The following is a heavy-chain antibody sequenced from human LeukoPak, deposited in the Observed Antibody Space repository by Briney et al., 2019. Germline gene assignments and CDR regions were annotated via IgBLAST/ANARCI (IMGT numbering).Heavy chain of an antibody. V-gene: IGHV3-20*04. Sequence: GGSLRLSCAASGFTFDDYGMGWVRQTPGKGLEWVSGINWNGGSTGYADSVKGRFTISRDNAKNSLYLQMNSLRAEDTALYYCARSLWFGETVGVYWGQGTLVTVSS. CDR3: ARSLWFGETVGVY. CDR1: GFTFDDYG. D-gene: IGHD3-10*01. J-gene: IGHJ4*02. CDR2: INWNGGST.